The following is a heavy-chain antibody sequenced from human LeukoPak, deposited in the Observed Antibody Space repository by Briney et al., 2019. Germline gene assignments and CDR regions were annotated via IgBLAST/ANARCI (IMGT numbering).Heavy chain of an antibody. CDR1: GYTFTGYY. J-gene: IGHJ2*01. V-gene: IGHV1-2*02. D-gene: IGHD2-2*01. Sequence: GASVKVSCKASGYTFTGYYMHWVRQAPGQGLEWMGWINPNSGGTNYAQKFQGRVTMTRDTSISTAYMELSRLRSDDTAVYYCARKGSTSHGDWYFDLWGRGTLVTVSS. CDR2: INPNSGGT. CDR3: ARKGSTSHGDWYFDL.